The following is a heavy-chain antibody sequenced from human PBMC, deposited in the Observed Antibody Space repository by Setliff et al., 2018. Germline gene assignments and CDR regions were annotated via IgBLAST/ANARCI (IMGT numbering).Heavy chain of an antibody. D-gene: IGHD3-3*01. CDR3: ARGRHPPWSGYPYYYMDV. J-gene: IGHJ6*03. V-gene: IGHV1-69*06. CDR1: GGTFSSYA. CDR2: IIPIFGTA. Sequence: SVKVACKASGGTFSSYAISWVRQAPGQGLEWMGRIIPIFGTANYAQKFQGRVTITADKSTSTAYMELSSLRSEDTAVYYCARGRHPPWSGYPYYYMDVWGKGTTVTV.